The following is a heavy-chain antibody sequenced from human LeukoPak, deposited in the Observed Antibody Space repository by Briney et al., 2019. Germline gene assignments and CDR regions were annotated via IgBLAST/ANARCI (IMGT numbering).Heavy chain of an antibody. D-gene: IGHD3-22*01. Sequence: ASVKVSCKASGYTLTGYYMHWVRQAPGQGLEWMGWINPNSGNTGYAQKFQGRVTMTRNTSISTAYMELSSLRSEDTAVYYCARGPQGNYYDSSGYWTPYYYYGMDVWGQGTTVTVSS. CDR3: ARGPQGNYYDSSGYWTPYYYYGMDV. V-gene: IGHV1-8*02. CDR1: GYTLTGYY. CDR2: INPNSGNT. J-gene: IGHJ6*02.